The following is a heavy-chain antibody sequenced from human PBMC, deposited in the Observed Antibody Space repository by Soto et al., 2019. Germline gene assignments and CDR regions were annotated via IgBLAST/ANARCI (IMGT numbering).Heavy chain of an antibody. Sequence: EVQLVESGGGSVQPGGSLRLSCAASGFSFSSYFMAWVRQAPGEGLVSVSHVPGDGSRASYADSVRGRFTISRDNAKNTLYLQMESRRDGDTAVYYCASEKWYSLDVWGQGTTVTVSS. CDR2: VPGDGSRA. D-gene: IGHD1-26*01. V-gene: IGHV3-74*01. CDR1: GFSFSSYF. J-gene: IGHJ6*02. CDR3: ASEKWYSLDV.